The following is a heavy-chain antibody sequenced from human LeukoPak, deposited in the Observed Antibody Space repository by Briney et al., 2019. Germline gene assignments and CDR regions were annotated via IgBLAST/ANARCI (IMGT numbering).Heavy chain of an antibody. Sequence: SETLSLTCTVSGGSISSSSYYWGWIRQPPGKGLEWIGSIYYSGSTYYNPSLKSRVTISVDTSKNQFSLKLSSVTAADTAVYYCAKPVDYYDSSGYTGTNEYYFDYWGQGTLVTVSS. CDR1: GGSISSSSYY. CDR2: IYYSGST. V-gene: IGHV4-39*01. J-gene: IGHJ4*02. CDR3: AKPVDYYDSSGYTGTNEYYFDY. D-gene: IGHD3-22*01.